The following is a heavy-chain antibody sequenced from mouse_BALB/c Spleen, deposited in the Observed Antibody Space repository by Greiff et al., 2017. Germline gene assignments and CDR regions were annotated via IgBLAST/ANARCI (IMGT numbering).Heavy chain of an antibody. CDR1: GYTFTSYW. CDR3: TRDYYCGSRDYFDY. J-gene: IGHJ2*01. CDR2: IYPGSGST. D-gene: IGHD1-1*01. V-gene: IGHV1S22*01. Sequence: LQQSGAELVRPGASVKLSCKASGYTFTSYWMHWVKQRPGQGLEWIGNIYPGSGSTNYDEKFKSKATLTVDTSSSTAYMQLSSLTSEDSAVYYCTRDYYCGSRDYFDYWGQGTTLTVSS.